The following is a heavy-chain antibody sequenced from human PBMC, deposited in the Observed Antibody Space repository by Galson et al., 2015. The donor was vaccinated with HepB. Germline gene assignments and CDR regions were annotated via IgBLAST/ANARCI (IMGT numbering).Heavy chain of an antibody. Sequence: PALVKPTQTLTLTCTFSGFSLRASGVGVGWIRQPPGKALEWLALLYWNNDKHYSPSLRTRLTITKDTSKNQVVLMMTNMDPVDTGTYYCAHSLGLVGPYLDYWGQGTLVTVSS. CDR2: LYWNNDK. CDR1: GFSLRASGVG. V-gene: IGHV2-5*01. CDR3: AHSLGLVGPYLDY. D-gene: IGHD2-8*02. J-gene: IGHJ4*02.